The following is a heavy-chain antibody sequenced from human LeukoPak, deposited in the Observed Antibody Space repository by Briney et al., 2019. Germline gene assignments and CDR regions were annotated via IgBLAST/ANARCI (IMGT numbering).Heavy chain of an antibody. CDR2: IIPMFGTA. V-gene: IGHV1-69*05. Sequence: SVTVSCKTSGGTFSMYAISWVRQAPGQGLEWMERIIPMFGTAYYAQNFQDRVTIITDESTTIAYMRLSSLRFEDTAVYYCARDSYNGSYYDPWGQGTLVAVSS. J-gene: IGHJ5*02. D-gene: IGHD1-26*01. CDR1: GGTFSMYA. CDR3: ARDSYNGSYYDP.